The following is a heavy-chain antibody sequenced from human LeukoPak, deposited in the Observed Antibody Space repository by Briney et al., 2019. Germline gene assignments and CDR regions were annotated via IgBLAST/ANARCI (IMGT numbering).Heavy chain of an antibody. D-gene: IGHD7-27*01. CDR2: IDSGSGNI. J-gene: IGHJ3*01. Sequence: PWGSLRLSCAASGFTFSSHSMNWARQAPGKGLEWLSYIDSGSGNIYYRDSVKGRFTISRDNAQDSLCLQMDSLRDEDTAVYYCAREDDDWGPNTLDVWGQGTVVTVS. CDR3: AREDDDWGPNTLDV. CDR1: GFTFSSHS. V-gene: IGHV3-48*02.